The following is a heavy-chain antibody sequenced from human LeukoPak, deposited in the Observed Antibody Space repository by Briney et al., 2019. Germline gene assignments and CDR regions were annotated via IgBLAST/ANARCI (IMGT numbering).Heavy chain of an antibody. Sequence: SETLSLTCTVSGGSLTNYYWSWIRQPPGKGLEWLGYVYYSGTTTYNPSLRSRITISVDTSRDQFSPKLSSVTAADTAVYYCARQRTAPPLFTYYGMDVWGQGTTVTVSS. CDR3: ARQRTAPPLFTYYGMDV. D-gene: IGHD2-21*01. CDR1: GGSLTNYY. J-gene: IGHJ6*02. CDR2: VYYSGTT. V-gene: IGHV4-59*08.